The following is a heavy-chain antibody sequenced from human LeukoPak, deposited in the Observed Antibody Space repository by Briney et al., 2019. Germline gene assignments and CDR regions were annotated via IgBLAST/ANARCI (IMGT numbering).Heavy chain of an antibody. Sequence: PSETLSLTCTVSGGSISSSSYYWGWIRQPPGEGLEWIGSIYHSGSTYYNPSLKSRVTISVDRSKNQFSLKLSSVTAADTAVYYCARGSRRLGELSLYALDAFDIWGQGTMVTVSS. CDR3: ARGSRRLGELSLYALDAFDI. D-gene: IGHD3-16*02. CDR2: IYHSGST. J-gene: IGHJ3*02. V-gene: IGHV4-39*07. CDR1: GGSISSSSYY.